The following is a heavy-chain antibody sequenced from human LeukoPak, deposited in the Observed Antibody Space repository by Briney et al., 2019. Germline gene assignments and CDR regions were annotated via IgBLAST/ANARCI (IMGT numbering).Heavy chain of an antibody. Sequence: GGSLRLSCAASGFTFSDYYMSWIRQAPGKGLEWASYISSSGSTIYYADSVKGRFTISRDNAKNSLYLQMNSLRAEDTAVYYCALGKNFGYHYFDFWGQGALVTVSS. J-gene: IGHJ4*02. D-gene: IGHD2-2*03. V-gene: IGHV3-11*01. CDR2: ISSSGSTI. CDR3: ALGKNFGYHYFDF. CDR1: GFTFSDYY.